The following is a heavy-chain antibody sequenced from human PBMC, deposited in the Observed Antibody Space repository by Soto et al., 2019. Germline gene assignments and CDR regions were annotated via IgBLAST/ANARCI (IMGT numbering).Heavy chain of an antibody. CDR3: AKGNEDTAMVTGYYFDY. J-gene: IGHJ4*02. CDR1: GFTFSSYA. Sequence: GGSQRLSCAASGFTFSSYAISWVRQAPGKGLEWVSAISGSGGSTYYADSVKGRFTISRDNSKNTLYLQMNSLRAEDTAVYYCAKGNEDTAMVTGYYFDYWGQGTLVTVSS. CDR2: ISGSGGST. V-gene: IGHV3-23*01. D-gene: IGHD5-18*01.